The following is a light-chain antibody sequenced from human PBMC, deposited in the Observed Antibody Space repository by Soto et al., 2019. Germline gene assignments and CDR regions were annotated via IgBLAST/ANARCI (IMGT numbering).Light chain of an antibody. J-gene: IGKJ5*01. V-gene: IGKV3-20*01. CDR1: QSVRNSY. CDR2: GAS. Sequence: EIVLTQSPGTLSLSPGERATLSCRASQSVRNSYLAWYQQKPGQAPRLLMSGASSRSTGIPDRFSGNGSGTDFTLTISRLEPEDLAVYDCQQYGNSPQITFGQGTRLEIK. CDR3: QQYGNSPQIT.